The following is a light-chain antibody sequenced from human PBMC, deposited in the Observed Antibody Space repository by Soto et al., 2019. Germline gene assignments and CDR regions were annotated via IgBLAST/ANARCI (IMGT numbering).Light chain of an antibody. Sequence: QSVLTQPPSASGTPGQRVTISCSGSSSNIGSNFVYWYQQLPGTAPKLLIFKNNQRPSGVPDRFSASKSGTSASLAISGLRSGDEADYYCQTWGTGFQVFGGGTKLTVL. V-gene: IGLV1-47*01. CDR3: QTWGTGFQV. J-gene: IGLJ2*01. CDR2: KNN. CDR1: SSNIGSNF.